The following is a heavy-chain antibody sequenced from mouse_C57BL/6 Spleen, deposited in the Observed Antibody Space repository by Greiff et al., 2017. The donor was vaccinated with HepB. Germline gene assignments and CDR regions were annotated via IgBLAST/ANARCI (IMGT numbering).Heavy chain of an antibody. CDR2: IYPGSGNT. CDR3: AGAREDDYDGGYAMDY. J-gene: IGHJ4*01. V-gene: IGHV1-76*01. D-gene: IGHD2-4*01. Sequence: QVQLQQSGAELVRPGASVKLSCKASGYTFTDYYINWVKQRPGQGLEWIARIYPGSGNTYYNEKFKGKATLTAEKSSSTAYMQLSSLTSEDSAVYFCAGAREDDYDGGYAMDYWGQGTSVTVSS. CDR1: GYTFTDYY.